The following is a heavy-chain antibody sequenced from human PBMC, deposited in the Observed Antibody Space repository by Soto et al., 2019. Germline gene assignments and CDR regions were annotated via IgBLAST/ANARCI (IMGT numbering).Heavy chain of an antibody. Sequence: QVQLQESGPGLVKPSQTLSLTCTVSGGSFSSGSYYWSWLRPHPGKGLEWIGYIYYSGSTYYSPSLKRRVPISVATYQNRCPLKVRAVTDADTAEYYCAGDISGGARWFDPWGPGSLVTV. CDR3: AGDISGGARWFDP. CDR2: IYYSGST. D-gene: IGHD3-10*01. V-gene: IGHV4-31*03. CDR1: GGSFSSGSYY. J-gene: IGHJ5*02.